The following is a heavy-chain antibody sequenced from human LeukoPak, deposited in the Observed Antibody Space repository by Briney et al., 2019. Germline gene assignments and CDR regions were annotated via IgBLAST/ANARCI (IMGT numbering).Heavy chain of an antibody. CDR1: GGTFSSYA. CDR3: ARLSIAVAGTEDY. V-gene: IGHV1-69*06. J-gene: IGHJ4*02. D-gene: IGHD6-19*01. Sequence: SVKVSCKASGGTFSSYAISWVRQAPGQGLEWMGGIIPIFGTANYAQMFQGRVTITADKSTSTAYMELSSLRSEDTAVYHCARLSIAVAGTEDYWGQRTLVTVSS. CDR2: IIPIFGTA.